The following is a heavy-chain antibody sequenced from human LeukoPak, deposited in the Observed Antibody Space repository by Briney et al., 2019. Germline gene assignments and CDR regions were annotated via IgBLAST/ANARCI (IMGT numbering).Heavy chain of an antibody. CDR2: VNPKRGDT. V-gene: IGHV1-2*02. J-gene: IGHJ4*02. CDR3: ARGGIVGSSWNYGFDY. CDR1: GYTLTDYY. D-gene: IGHD1-26*01. Sequence: ASVKVSGKASGYTLTDYYIHWVRLAPGQGLEWMGWVNPKRGDTETAQKFQGRVAMTTDTSTSTVFLQLTSLISDDAAVYFCARGGIVGSSWNYGFDYWGQGTLVTVSS.